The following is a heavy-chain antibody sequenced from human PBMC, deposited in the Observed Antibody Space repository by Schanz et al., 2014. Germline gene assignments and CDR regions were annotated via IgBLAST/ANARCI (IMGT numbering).Heavy chain of an antibody. CDR1: GFTFSSYG. D-gene: IGHD2-8*01. Sequence: LVESGGGVVQPGRSLRLSCAASGFTFSSYGMHWVRQVPGKGLEWVAVVCYDGSKKYYADSVKGRFSISRDNSKNTLYLQMNSLRVEDTAVYYCAKWGVDYYFDSWGQGTLVTVSS. V-gene: IGHV3-33*06. CDR3: AKWGVDYYFDS. J-gene: IGHJ4*02. CDR2: VCYDGSKK.